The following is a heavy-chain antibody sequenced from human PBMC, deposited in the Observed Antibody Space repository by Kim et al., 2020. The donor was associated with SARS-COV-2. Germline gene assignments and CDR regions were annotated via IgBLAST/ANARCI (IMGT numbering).Heavy chain of an antibody. J-gene: IGHJ6*02. CDR3: ARDPTDTYDILTGYYGYGMDV. CDR1: GGSISSYY. CDR2: IYYSGST. V-gene: IGHV4-59*13. D-gene: IGHD3-9*01. Sequence: SETLSLTCTVSGGSISSYYWSLIRQPPGKGLEWIGYIYYSGSTNYNPSLKSRVTISVDTSKNQFSLKLSSVTAADTAVYYCARDPTDTYDILTGYYGYGMDVWGQGTTVTVSS.